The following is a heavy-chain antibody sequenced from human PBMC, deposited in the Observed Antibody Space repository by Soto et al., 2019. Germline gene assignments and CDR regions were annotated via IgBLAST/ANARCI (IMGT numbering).Heavy chain of an antibody. J-gene: IGHJ4*02. Sequence: QGQLVESGGGVVQPGRSGRLSCAASGFTFSNYGMHWVRQAPGKGLEWVIVISYDGNVAYYADSVKGRFTISRDNSKNTLYLQMNSLRTEDTAMYYCAKEGPITNWYFDYWGQGTVVTVSS. CDR2: ISYDGNVA. CDR1: GFTFSNYG. D-gene: IGHD1-1*01. CDR3: AKEGPITNWYFDY. V-gene: IGHV3-30*18.